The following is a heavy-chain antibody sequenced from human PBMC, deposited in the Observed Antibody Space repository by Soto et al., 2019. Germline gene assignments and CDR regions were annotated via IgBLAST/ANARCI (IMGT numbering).Heavy chain of an antibody. D-gene: IGHD4-17*01. CDR1: GFTFSTYA. CDR3: AKGYYDYGDYRTDY. CDR2: ISGGGGST. J-gene: IGHJ4*02. Sequence: GGSLRLSCVASGFTFSTYAMSWVRQAPGKGLEWVSTISGGGGSTYFGDSVKGRFNIPTTNSKTKLYLQMDSLRAEDTDIYYCAKGYYDYGDYRTDYWGQGTPVTVSS. V-gene: IGHV3-23*01.